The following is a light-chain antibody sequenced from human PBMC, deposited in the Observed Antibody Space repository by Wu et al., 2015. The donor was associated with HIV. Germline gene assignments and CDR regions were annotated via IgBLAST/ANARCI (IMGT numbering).Light chain of an antibody. Sequence: DIQLTQSPSFLSASIGDRVTITCRASQGISSYLAWYQQKPGKVPKLLIYAASTLQSGVPSRFSGSGSGTDFTLTISSLQPEDVATYYCQKYNTAPWTFGQGTKVEMK. CDR2: AAS. CDR1: QGISSY. J-gene: IGKJ1*01. CDR3: QKYNTAPWT. V-gene: IGKV1-27*01.